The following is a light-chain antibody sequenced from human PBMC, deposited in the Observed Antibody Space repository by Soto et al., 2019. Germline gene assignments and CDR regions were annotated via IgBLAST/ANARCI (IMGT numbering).Light chain of an antibody. V-gene: IGKV3-15*01. Sequence: EIVMTQSPAAVSVSPGEGVTLSCRAGQSVRSNLAWYQQKPGQAPRLLIYGASTRATGIPARFSGSGSGTEFTLSISSLQSEDFAVYYCQQRSNWPWTFGQGTKVDI. CDR1: QSVRSN. CDR2: GAS. J-gene: IGKJ1*01. CDR3: QQRSNWPWT.